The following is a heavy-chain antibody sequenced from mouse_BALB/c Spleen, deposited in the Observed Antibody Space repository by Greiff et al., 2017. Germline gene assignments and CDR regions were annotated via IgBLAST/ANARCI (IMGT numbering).Heavy chain of an antibody. D-gene: IGHD1-1*01. CDR2: IEPSDSET. Sequence: QVQLQQPGAELVKPVAPVKLSCKASGYTFTSYWMNWVKQRPGRGLEWIGRIEPSDSETHYNQKFKDKATLTVDKSSSTAYIQLSSLTSEDSAVYYCARSDYGSYYAMDYWGQGTSVTVSS. V-gene: IGHV1-69*02. J-gene: IGHJ4*01. CDR3: ARSDYGSYYAMDY. CDR1: GYTFTSYW.